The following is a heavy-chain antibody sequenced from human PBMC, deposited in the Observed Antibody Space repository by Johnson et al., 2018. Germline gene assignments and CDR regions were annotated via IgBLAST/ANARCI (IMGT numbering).Heavy chain of an antibody. J-gene: IGHJ6*02. CDR1: GDSISYYY. CDR2: IYNSGST. V-gene: IGHV4-59*12. Sequence: QVQLQESGPGLVKPSETLSLTCTISGDSISYYYWSWIRQPPGKGLEWIGYIYNSGSTNYNPSLKSRVTMSLHKSENQFSLRLTSVTAADTAVYYCARDNFSVTSSRRVTEYYNHGMDVWGQGTTVTVSS. CDR3: ARDNFSVTSSRRVTEYYNHGMDV. D-gene: IGHD3-10*01.